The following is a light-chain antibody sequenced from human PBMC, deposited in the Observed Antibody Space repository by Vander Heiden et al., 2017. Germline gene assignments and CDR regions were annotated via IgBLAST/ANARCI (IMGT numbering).Light chain of an antibody. Sequence: SYVLTQPPSVSVAPGQPARITCRGNNIGSKSVHWYQQKPGQAPVLVVYDDSDRPSGIPARFSGSNSGNTATLTISRVEAGDEADYYCQVWDSSSDHVVFGGGTKLTVL. CDR3: QVWDSSSDHVV. CDR1: NIGSKS. J-gene: IGLJ2*01. CDR2: DDS. V-gene: IGLV3-21*02.